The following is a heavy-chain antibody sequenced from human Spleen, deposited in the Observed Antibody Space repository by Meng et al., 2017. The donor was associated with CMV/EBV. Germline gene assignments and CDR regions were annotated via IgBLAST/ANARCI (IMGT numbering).Heavy chain of an antibody. CDR1: GYTFTGYY. V-gene: IGHV1-2*02. Sequence: ASVKVSCKAFGYTFTGYYMHWVRQAPGQGLEWMGWINPNSGGTNYAQKFQGRVTMTRDTSISTAYMELSRLRSDDTALYYCARYNWNYGSWDPWGQGTLVTVSS. J-gene: IGHJ5*02. CDR3: ARYNWNYGSWDP. CDR2: INPNSGGT. D-gene: IGHD1-7*01.